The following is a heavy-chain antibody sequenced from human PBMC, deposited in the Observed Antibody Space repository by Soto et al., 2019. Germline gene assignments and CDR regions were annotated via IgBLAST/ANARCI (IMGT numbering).Heavy chain of an antibody. V-gene: IGHV4-34*01. J-gene: IGHJ4*02. CDR1: GGSFSGYY. Sequence: QVQLQQWGAGLLKPSETLSLTCAVYGGSFSGYYWSWIRQPPGKGLEWIGEINHSGSTNYNPSLKSRVTISVDTSKNHFSLKLSSVTAAHTAVYYCARARSAGRRTFDYWGQGTLVTVSS. CDR3: ARARSAGRRTFDY. CDR2: INHSGST. D-gene: IGHD6-19*01.